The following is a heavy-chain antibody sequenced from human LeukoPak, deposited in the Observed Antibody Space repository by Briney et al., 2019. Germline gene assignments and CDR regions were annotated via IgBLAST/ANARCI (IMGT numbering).Heavy chain of an antibody. CDR3: APAATIFGVVINKDGMDV. V-gene: IGHV1-24*01. CDR1: GYTLTELS. J-gene: IGHJ6*02. D-gene: IGHD3-3*01. CDR2: FDPEDGET. Sequence: ASVKVSCKVSGYTLTELSMHWVRQAPGKGLEWMGGFDPEDGETIYAQKLQGRVTMTEDTSTDTAYMELSSLRSEDTAVYYCAPAATIFGVVINKDGMDVWGQGTTVTVSS.